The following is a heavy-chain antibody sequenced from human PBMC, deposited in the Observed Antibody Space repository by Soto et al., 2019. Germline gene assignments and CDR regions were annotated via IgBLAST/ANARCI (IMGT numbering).Heavy chain of an antibody. J-gene: IGHJ4*02. CDR3: ARGPGWNASSAQFDN. Sequence: SETLSLTCAVYGGSFSGYYWSWIRQPPGKGLEWIGEINHGGSANYILSLKSRVTISVDTSKNQFYLKLRSVTASNTAIYYGARGPGWNASSAQFDNLGQETLVDVSS. D-gene: IGHD1-1*01. CDR1: GGSFSGYY. V-gene: IGHV4-34*01. CDR2: INHGGSA.